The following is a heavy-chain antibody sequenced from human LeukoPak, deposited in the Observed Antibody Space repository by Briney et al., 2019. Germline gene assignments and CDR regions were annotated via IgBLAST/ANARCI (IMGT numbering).Heavy chain of an antibody. CDR3: ATKIKNTTGRNWYFDL. D-gene: IGHD1-1*01. CDR1: GYSISSAYY. Sequence: SETLSLTCSVSGYSISSAYYWGWIRQPPGKGLEWIGTMYHSGSTNYNPSLKSRVTISVDTSKNQFSLKLSSVTAADTAVYYCATKIKNTTGRNWYFDLWGRGTLVTVSS. J-gene: IGHJ2*01. V-gene: IGHV4-38-2*02. CDR2: MYHSGST.